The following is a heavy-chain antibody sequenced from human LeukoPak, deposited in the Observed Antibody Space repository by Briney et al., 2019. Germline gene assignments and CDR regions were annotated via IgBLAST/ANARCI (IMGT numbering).Heavy chain of an antibody. CDR2: IYYTGSA. Sequence: PSQTLSLTCTVSGGSISSGGYYWGWIRQPPGKGLEWIGSIYYTGSADYNPSLKSRVTISVDTSKNQFSLKLTSVIAADAAVYYCARHRYCNSSSCYAFDYWGQGTLVTVSS. V-gene: IGHV4-39*01. J-gene: IGHJ4*02. CDR1: GGSISSGGYY. CDR3: ARHRYCNSSSCYAFDY. D-gene: IGHD2-2*01.